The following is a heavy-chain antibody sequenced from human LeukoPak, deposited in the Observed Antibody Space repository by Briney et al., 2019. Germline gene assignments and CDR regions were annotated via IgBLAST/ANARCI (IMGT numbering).Heavy chain of an antibody. V-gene: IGHV4-4*09. CDR3: ARHGNIVATMSMDV. CDR1: GGSISSYY. Sequence: SETLSLTCTVSGGSISSYYWSWIRQPPGKGLEWTGYIYTSGSTNYNPSLKSRVTISVDTSKNQFSLKLSSVTAADTAVYYCARHGNIVATMSMDVWGKGTTVTVSS. CDR2: IYTSGST. J-gene: IGHJ6*03. D-gene: IGHD5-12*01.